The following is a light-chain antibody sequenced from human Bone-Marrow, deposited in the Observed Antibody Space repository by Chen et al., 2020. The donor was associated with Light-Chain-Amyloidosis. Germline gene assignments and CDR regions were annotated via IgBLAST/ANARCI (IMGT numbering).Light chain of an antibody. CDR1: NVGSTI. Sequence: SYVLTQPSSVSVDPGQTATIACGGNNVGSTIVHWYQQTPGQAPLLVVYDDSDRPSGIPERLSGSNSGNTATLTISRVEAGDEADYYCQVWDRSSDRPVFGGGTKLTVL. CDR2: DDS. CDR3: QVWDRSSDRPV. J-gene: IGLJ3*02. V-gene: IGLV3-21*02.